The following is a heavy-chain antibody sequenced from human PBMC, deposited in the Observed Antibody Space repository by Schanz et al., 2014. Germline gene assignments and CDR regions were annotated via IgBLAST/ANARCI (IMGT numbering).Heavy chain of an antibody. V-gene: IGHV3-30*04. CDR2: ISYDGSNQ. CDR1: GFTVRSYA. Sequence: QVQLVESGGGVVQPGRSLRLSCAASGFTVRSYAMHWVRQAPGKGLEWVAAISYDGSNQYYTDSVKGRFTVSRDNSKNTVYLQMNSLRAEDTDVYYCAKEESPPSLVDYWGQGTLVTVSS. CDR3: AKEESPPSLVDY. J-gene: IGHJ4*02.